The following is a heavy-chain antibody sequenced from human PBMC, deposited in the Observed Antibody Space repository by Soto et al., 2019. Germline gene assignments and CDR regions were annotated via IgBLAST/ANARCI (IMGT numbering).Heavy chain of an antibody. D-gene: IGHD2-15*01. J-gene: IGHJ5*02. Sequence: ASVKVSCKASGYTFTDHYIHWLRQAPGQSLEWMGWINPYSGGTHFARKFQDRVTMARDTSVSTAYMELSSLKSDDTAVYFCARDLGYCNSSGCFRNWFDPWGQGTLVTVSS. CDR1: GYTFTDHY. V-gene: IGHV1-2*02. CDR3: ARDLGYCNSSGCFRNWFDP. CDR2: INPYSGGT.